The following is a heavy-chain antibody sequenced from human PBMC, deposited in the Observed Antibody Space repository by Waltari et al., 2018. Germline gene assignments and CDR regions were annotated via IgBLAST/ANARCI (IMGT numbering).Heavy chain of an antibody. Sequence: KPTQTLTLTCSFSGFSISTSGVGVGWIRQPPGKALEWLGIIYWHDERYYNPSLKSRLTITKDTSKNQVVLTMTDMDPVDTATYYCARRKTFNGVDVWGRGTTVTVSS. J-gene: IGHJ6*02. CDR1: GFSISTSGVG. CDR2: IYWHDER. V-gene: IGHV2-5*01. CDR3: ARRKTFNGVDV.